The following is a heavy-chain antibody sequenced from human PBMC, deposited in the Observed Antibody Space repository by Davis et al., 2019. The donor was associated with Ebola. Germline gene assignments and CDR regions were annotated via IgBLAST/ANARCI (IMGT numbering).Heavy chain of an antibody. CDR2: IYYSGST. J-gene: IGHJ5*02. D-gene: IGHD2-15*01. CDR1: GGSISSSSYY. CDR3: ARGLLLPLGLDP. Sequence: SETLSLTCTVSGGSISSSSYYWGWIRQPPGKGLEWIGSIYYSGSTYYNPSLKSRVTISVDTSKNQFSLKLSSVTAADTAVYYCARGLLLPLGLDPWGQGTLVTVSS. V-gene: IGHV4-39*07.